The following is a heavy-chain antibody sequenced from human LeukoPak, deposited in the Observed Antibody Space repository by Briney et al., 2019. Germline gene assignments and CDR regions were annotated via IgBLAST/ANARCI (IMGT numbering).Heavy chain of an antibody. CDR3: SRGPIQLWVHNGVDV. Sequence: GGSLRLSCTTSGFNFCDHAMTWVRQASGKGLEWVGFIRSKAYRGTTEYAASVKGRFTISRDDSKSVVYLQMNSLKSEDTAVYYCSRGPIQLWVHNGVDVWGQGTTVTASS. V-gene: IGHV3-49*04. D-gene: IGHD5-18*01. J-gene: IGHJ6*02. CDR2: IRSKAYRGTT. CDR1: GFNFCDHA.